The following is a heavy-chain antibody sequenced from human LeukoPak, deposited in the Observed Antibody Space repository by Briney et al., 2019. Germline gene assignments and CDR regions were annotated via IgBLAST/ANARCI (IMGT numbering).Heavy chain of an antibody. D-gene: IGHD2/OR15-2a*01. Sequence: GGPLRLSCAASAFTFSDYTMNWVRQAPGKGLEWVSSFSGRGGSAYYADSVKGRFTISRGNRKNTLFLQINNLRAEDTALYFCCRQDWPWTFLEYWGQGTLVTVSS. CDR1: AFTFSDYT. CDR3: CRQDWPWTFLEY. J-gene: IGHJ4*02. CDR2: FSGRGGSA. V-gene: IGHV3-23*01.